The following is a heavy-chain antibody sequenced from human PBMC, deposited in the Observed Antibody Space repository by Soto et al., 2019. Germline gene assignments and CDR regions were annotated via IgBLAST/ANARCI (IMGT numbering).Heavy chain of an antibody. V-gene: IGHV6-1*01. CDR2: TYYRSKWYN. CDR1: GDSVSKNSAT. D-gene: IGHD3-16*01. J-gene: IGHJ2*01. Sequence: QEQLQQSGPGLVKPSQTLSLTCAISGDSVSKNSATWNWIRQSPARGLEWLGRTYYRSKWYNDYAVSVKSRIPINPDTSKNQFSPQLNSVTPEDTAVYYCARGSLRGGNWYFDLWGRGTLVTVSS. CDR3: ARGSLRGGNWYFDL.